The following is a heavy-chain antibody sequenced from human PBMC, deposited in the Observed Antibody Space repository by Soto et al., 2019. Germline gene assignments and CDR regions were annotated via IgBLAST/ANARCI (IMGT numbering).Heavy chain of an antibody. V-gene: IGHV1-2*02. J-gene: IGHJ4*02. CDR3: ARSRPNTRIAAAGTVTPYYFDY. CDR2: INPNSGGT. CDR1: GYTFTGYY. D-gene: IGHD6-13*01. Sequence: VASVKVSCKASGYTFTGYYMHWVRQAPGQGLEWMGWINPNSGGTNYAQKFQGRVTMTRDTSISTAYMELSRLRSDDTAVYYCARSRPNTRIAAAGTVTPYYFDYWGQGTLVTVSS.